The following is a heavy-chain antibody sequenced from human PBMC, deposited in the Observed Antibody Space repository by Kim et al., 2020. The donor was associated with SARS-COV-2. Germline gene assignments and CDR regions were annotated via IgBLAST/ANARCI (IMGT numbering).Heavy chain of an antibody. D-gene: IGHD3-22*01. V-gene: IGHV4-34*01. Sequence: SETLSLTCAVYGGSFSGYYWSWIRQPPGKGLEWIGEINHSGSTNYNPSLKSRVTISVDTSKNQFSLKLSSVTAADTAVYYCARGRSSGYYRQPFEYWGQGILVTVSS. J-gene: IGHJ4*02. CDR1: GGSFSGYY. CDR3: ARGRSSGYYRQPFEY. CDR2: INHSGST.